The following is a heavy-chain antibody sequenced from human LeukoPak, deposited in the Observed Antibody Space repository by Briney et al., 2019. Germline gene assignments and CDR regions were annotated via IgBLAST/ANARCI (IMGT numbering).Heavy chain of an antibody. Sequence: SETLSLTCTVSGGSISSYYWSWIRQHPGKGLEWIGYIYYSGSTYYNPSLKSRVTISVDTSKNQFSLKLSSVTAADTAVYYCARDRGYGDYFFDYWGQGTLVTVSS. CDR3: ARDRGYGDYFFDY. CDR1: GGSISSYY. J-gene: IGHJ4*02. V-gene: IGHV4-59*06. D-gene: IGHD4-17*01. CDR2: IYYSGST.